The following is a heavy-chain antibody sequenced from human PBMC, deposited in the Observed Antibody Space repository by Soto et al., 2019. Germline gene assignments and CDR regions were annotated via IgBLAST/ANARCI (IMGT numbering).Heavy chain of an antibody. CDR1: GGTFSSYS. Sequence: QVQLVQSGAEVKRPGSSVKVSCKASGGTFSSYSVSWVRQAPGQGLEWMGRIIPLLGTADYAQKFQGRVTVNADKSSSTAYMELSSLRSEDTAVYYCASSSSWFGDYYYYMDVWGKGTTVTVSS. CDR3: ASSSSWFGDYYYYMDV. J-gene: IGHJ6*03. V-gene: IGHV1-69*08. CDR2: IIPLLGTA. D-gene: IGHD6-13*01.